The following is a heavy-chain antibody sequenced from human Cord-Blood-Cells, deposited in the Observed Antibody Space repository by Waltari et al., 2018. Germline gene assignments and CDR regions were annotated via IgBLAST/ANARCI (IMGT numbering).Heavy chain of an antibody. V-gene: IGHV4-59*01. CDR3: ARGNDILTGYFDY. Sequence: QVQLQESGPGLVKPSETLSLTCTVSGGSISSYYWSWIRQPPGKGLEWIGYIYYSGSTNYNPSLKSRFTISVDTSKNQFSLKLSSVTAADTAVYYCARGNDILTGYFDYWGQGTLVTVSS. J-gene: IGHJ4*02. D-gene: IGHD3-9*01. CDR1: GGSISSYY. CDR2: IYYSGST.